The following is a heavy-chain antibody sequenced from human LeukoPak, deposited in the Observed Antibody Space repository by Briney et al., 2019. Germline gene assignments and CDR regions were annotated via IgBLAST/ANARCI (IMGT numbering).Heavy chain of an antibody. Sequence: GGSLRLSRAASGFSFVDYALSGVCPAPGKGREGGSGIFVVGGSTYYADSVKGRFTISRDNSKNTLYLQMNGLRVEDTAVYYGAKVMPPGRIRFYSYYMDVWGKGTTATVS. CDR2: IFVVGGST. J-gene: IGHJ6*03. CDR1: GFSFVDYA. V-gene: IGHV3-23*01. CDR3: AKVMPPGRIRFYSYYMDV. D-gene: IGHD2-15*01.